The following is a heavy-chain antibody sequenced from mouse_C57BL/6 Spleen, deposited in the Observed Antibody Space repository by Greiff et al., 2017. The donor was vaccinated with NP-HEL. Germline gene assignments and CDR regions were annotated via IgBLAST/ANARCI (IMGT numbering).Heavy chain of an antibody. CDR1: GFTFSSYA. CDR2: ISSGGDYI. CDR3: TRTTMVTTGGYAMDY. Sequence: EVQLQESGEGLVKPGGSLKLSCAASGFTFSSYAMSWVRQTPEKRLEWVAYISSGGDYIYYADTVKGRFTISRDNARNTLYLQMSSLKSEDTAMYYCTRTTMVTTGGYAMDYWGQGTSVTVSS. D-gene: IGHD2-2*01. J-gene: IGHJ4*01. V-gene: IGHV5-9-1*02.